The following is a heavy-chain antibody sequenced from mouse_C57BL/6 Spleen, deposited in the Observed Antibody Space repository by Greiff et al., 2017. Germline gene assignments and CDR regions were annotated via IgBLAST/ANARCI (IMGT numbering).Heavy chain of an antibody. CDR3: ARSLYYYGSSPWFAY. J-gene: IGHJ3*01. V-gene: IGHV1-50*01. CDR1: GYTFTSYW. D-gene: IGHD1-1*01. CDR2: IDPSGSYT. Sequence: QVQLQQPGAELVKPGASVKLSCKASGYTFTSYWMQWVKQRPGQGLEWIGEIDPSGSYTNYNQKFKGKATLTVDTSSSTAYMQRSSLTSEDSAVYYCARSLYYYGSSPWFAYWGQGTLVTVSA.